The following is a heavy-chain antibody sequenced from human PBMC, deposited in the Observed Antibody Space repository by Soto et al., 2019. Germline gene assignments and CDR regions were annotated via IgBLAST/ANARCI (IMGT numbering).Heavy chain of an antibody. V-gene: IGHV1-2*02. CDR3: ARVTLKAGDWFDP. CDR2: INPNSRGT. Sequence: ASVPVSCKASGYTFTDYFIHWLRQAPGQGFEWMGWINPNSRGTNYAQKFQGRVTMTRDTSNSTAYMELRGLRSDDTAVYHCARVTLKAGDWFDPWGQGTLVTVSS. CDR1: GYTFTDYF. D-gene: IGHD1-26*01. J-gene: IGHJ5*02.